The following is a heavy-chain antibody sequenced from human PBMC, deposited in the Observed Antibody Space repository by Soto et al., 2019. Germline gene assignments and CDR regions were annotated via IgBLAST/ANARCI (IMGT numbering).Heavy chain of an antibody. V-gene: IGHV3-11*06. CDR1: GFTFSDYY. D-gene: IGHD1-26*01. Sequence: PGGSLRLSCAASGFTFSDYYMSWIRQAPGKGLEWVSYITTSSSYTNYADPVKGRFTISRDNAKNSLYLQMNGLRAEDTAVYYCARDMNSGTYHDYWGQGTLVTVSS. CDR2: ITTSSSYT. CDR3: ARDMNSGTYHDY. J-gene: IGHJ4*02.